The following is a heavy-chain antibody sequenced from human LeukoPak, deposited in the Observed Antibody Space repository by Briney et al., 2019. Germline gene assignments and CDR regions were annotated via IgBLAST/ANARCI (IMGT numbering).Heavy chain of an antibody. V-gene: IGHV4-4*07. D-gene: IGHD2-2*01. J-gene: IGHJ5*02. CDR2: MYTSGSA. Sequence: SETLSLTCTVPGDSASGYYWSWIRQPAGKGLEWIGRMYTSGSANYNPSLKSRVTMSLDTSKKLFSLQMSSVTAADTAIYYCATERSRGLALWGQGALVIVSS. CDR1: GDSASGYY. CDR3: ATERSRGLAL.